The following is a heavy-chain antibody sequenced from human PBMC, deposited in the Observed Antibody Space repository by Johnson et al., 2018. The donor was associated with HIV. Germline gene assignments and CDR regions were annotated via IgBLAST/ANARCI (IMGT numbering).Heavy chain of an antibody. Sequence: EVQLVESGGGLVQPGGSLRLSCAASGFTFSSYWMQWVRQAPGKGLVWVSRINSDGSSTRYAASVKGRFTISRDNAKTTRYLQMNSLRAEDTAVYYCARVGSSWGRDAFDIWGQGTMVTVSS. D-gene: IGHD6-13*01. CDR1: GFTFSSYW. V-gene: IGHV3-74*01. CDR3: ARVGSSWGRDAFDI. CDR2: INSDGSST. J-gene: IGHJ3*02.